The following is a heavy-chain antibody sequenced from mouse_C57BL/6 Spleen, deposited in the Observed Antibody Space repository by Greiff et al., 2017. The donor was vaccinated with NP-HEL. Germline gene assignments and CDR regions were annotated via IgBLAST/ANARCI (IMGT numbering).Heavy chain of an antibody. D-gene: IGHD2-3*01. CDR2: ISYSGST. V-gene: IGHV3-1*01. CDR3: ARDDGYYPLAY. CDR1: GYSITSGYD. Sequence: EVQLQESGPGMVKPSQSLSLTCTVTGYSITSGYDWHWIRHFPGNKLEWMGYISYSGSTNYNPSLKSRISITHDTSKNHFFLKLNSVTTEDTATYYCARDDGYYPLAYWGQGTLVTVSA. J-gene: IGHJ3*01.